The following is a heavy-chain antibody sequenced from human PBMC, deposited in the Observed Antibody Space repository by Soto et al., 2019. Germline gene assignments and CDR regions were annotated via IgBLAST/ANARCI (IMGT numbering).Heavy chain of an antibody. D-gene: IGHD3-22*01. J-gene: IGHJ4*02. CDR2: INPSGGAT. V-gene: IGHV1-46*01. Sequence: ASVKVSCKASGYTFRNYYIHWVRQAPGQGLEWMGLINPSGGATSYSQRFQGRVTITKDSSTSTVYMELSSLGSEDTAVYYCGRAFDRSGLYWGQGTPVTVSS. CDR3: GRAFDRSGLY. CDR1: GYTFRNYY.